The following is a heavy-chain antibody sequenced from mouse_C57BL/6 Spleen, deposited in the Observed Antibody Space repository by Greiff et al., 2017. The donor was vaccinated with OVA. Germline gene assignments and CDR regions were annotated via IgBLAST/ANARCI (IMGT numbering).Heavy chain of an antibody. CDR2: IWTGGGT. V-gene: IGHV2-9-1*01. CDR3: ASYDYDGYYAMDY. CDR1: GFSLTSYA. J-gene: IGHJ4*01. Sequence: VQLKQSGPGLVAPSQSLSITCTVSGFSLTSYAISWVRQPPGKGLEWLGVIWTGGGTNYNSALKSRLSISKDNSKSQVFLKMNSLQTDDTARYYCASYDYDGYYAMDYWGQGTSVTVSS. D-gene: IGHD2-4*01.